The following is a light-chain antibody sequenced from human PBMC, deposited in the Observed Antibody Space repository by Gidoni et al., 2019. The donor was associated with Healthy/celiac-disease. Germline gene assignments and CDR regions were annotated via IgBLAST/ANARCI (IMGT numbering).Light chain of an antibody. Sequence: QSALTKPASVSGSPGQSITISCTGTSSDVGGYNYVSWYQQHPGKAPKLIIYDVSNRPSGVSNRFSGSKSGNTASLTISGLQAEDESDYYCSSYTSSSTRVFGTGTKITVL. V-gene: IGLV2-14*03. CDR1: SSDVGGYNY. CDR2: DVS. CDR3: SSYTSSSTRV. J-gene: IGLJ1*01.